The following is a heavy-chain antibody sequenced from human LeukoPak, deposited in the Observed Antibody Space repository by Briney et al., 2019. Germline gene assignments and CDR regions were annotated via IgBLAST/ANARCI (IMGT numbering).Heavy chain of an antibody. D-gene: IGHD4-23*01. V-gene: IGHV3-9*01. Sequence: GGSLRLSCVASGFTFSSYWMHWVRQAPGKGLEWVSGISWNSGSIGYADSVKGRFTISRDNAKNSLYLQMNSLRAEDTALYYCAKDKHLGVVKGGYFDYWGQGTLVTVSS. CDR3: AKDKHLGVVKGGYFDY. CDR2: ISWNSGSI. CDR1: GFTFSSYW. J-gene: IGHJ4*02.